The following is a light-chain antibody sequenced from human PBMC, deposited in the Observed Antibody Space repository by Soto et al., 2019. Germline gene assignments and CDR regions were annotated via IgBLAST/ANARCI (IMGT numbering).Light chain of an antibody. CDR3: QSFDSSNVV. V-gene: IGLV6-57*02. Sequence: NFMLTQPHSVSESPGKTVTFSCTGSSGSIASNYVQWYQQRPGSAPTTVIYEDNQRPSGVPDRFSGSIDSSSNSASLIISGLKAEDEADYYCQSFDSSNVVFGGGTQLTVL. CDR1: SGSIASNY. CDR2: EDN. J-gene: IGLJ2*01.